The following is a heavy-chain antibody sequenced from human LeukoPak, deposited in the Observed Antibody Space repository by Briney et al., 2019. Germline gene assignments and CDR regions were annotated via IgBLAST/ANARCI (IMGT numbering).Heavy chain of an antibody. D-gene: IGHD4-11*01. Sequence: PSETLSLTCTVSGGSISSYYWSWIRQPPEKGLEWIGYIYYSGSTNYNPSLKSRVTISLDTSKSQFSLKLSSVTAADTAVYYCARSGNYAAAGNNWGQGTLVTVSS. CDR2: IYYSGST. V-gene: IGHV4-59*08. CDR3: ARSGNYAAAGNN. CDR1: GGSISSYY. J-gene: IGHJ4*02.